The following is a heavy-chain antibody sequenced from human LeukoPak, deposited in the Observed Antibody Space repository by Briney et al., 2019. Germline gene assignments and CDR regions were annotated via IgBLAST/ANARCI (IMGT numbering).Heavy chain of an antibody. CDR1: GFTFSSYA. CDR3: ARDGTTVTARGLYLDY. CDR2: IYSGGST. J-gene: IGHJ4*02. D-gene: IGHD4-17*01. Sequence: PGGSLRLSCAASGFTFSSYAMSWVRQAPGKGLEWVSVIYSGGSTYYADSVKGRFTISRDNSKSTLYLQMNSLRAEDTAVYYCARDGTTVTARGLYLDYWGQGTLVTVSS. V-gene: IGHV3-66*02.